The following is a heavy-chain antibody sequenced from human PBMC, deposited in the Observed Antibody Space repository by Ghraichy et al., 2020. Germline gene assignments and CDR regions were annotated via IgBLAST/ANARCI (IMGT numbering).Heavy chain of an antibody. V-gene: IGHV4-61*01. CDR2: IYYSGST. Sequence: SETLSLTCTVSGGSVSSGSYYWSWIRQPPGKGLEWIGYIYYSGSTNYNPSLKSRVTISVDTSKNQFSLKLSSVTAADTAVYYCARADVVEMATTYNWFDPWGQGTLVTVSS. D-gene: IGHD5-24*01. J-gene: IGHJ5*02. CDR3: ARADVVEMATTYNWFDP. CDR1: GGSVSSGSYY.